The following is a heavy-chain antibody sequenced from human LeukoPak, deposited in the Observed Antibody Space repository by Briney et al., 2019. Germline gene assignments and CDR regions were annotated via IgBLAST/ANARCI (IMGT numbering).Heavy chain of an antibody. CDR1: GFTFSSYA. V-gene: IGHV3-30*04. CDR3: ARDGDSDYIFSYYYDY. D-gene: IGHD2-21*02. Sequence: GGSLRLSCAASGFTFSSYAMHWVRQAPGKGLEWGAVMLYDGSNKYYADSVKGRFTISRDNSKNTLYLQMNSLRAEDTAVYYCARDGDSDYIFSYYYDYWGQGTLVTVSS. CDR2: MLYDGSNK. J-gene: IGHJ4*02.